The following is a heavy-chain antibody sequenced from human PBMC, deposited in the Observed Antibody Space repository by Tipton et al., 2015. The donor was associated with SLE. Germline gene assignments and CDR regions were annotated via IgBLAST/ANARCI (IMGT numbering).Heavy chain of an antibody. CDR2: IYFSGRT. CDR1: GGSISSGGHY. D-gene: IGHD3-16*01. J-gene: IGHJ2*01. Sequence: TLSLTCTVSGGSISSGGHYWTWIRQHPGKGLEFIAFIYFSGRTYYSPSPKSRVTISVDTSENQFSLKLSSVTAADTAVYYCARMGDRWYFDLWGRGTLLTVSS. CDR3: ARMGDRWYFDL. V-gene: IGHV4-31*03.